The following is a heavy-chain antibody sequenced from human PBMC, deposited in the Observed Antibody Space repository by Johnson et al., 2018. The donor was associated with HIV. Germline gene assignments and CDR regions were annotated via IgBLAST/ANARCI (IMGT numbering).Heavy chain of an antibody. CDR2: ISASGDRT. V-gene: IGHV3-23*01. D-gene: IGHD6-13*01. Sequence: VQLLESGGGLVQPGGSLRLACAASGFSFSNYAMSWVRQAPGKGLEWVSSISASGDRTYYADSVKGRVTISRDNSKNTLYLQMTSLRAEDTAMYYCAKDWRGIAAAGDAFDIWGQGTMVTVSS. CDR1: GFSFSNYA. J-gene: IGHJ3*02. CDR3: AKDWRGIAAAGDAFDI.